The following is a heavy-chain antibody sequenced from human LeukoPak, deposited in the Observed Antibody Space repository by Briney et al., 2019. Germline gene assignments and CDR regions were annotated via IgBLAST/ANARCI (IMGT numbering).Heavy chain of an antibody. Sequence: PSETLSLTCAVYGGSFSGYYWSWIRQPPGKGLEWIGEINHSGSTNYNPPLKSRVTISVDTSKNQFSLKLSSVTAADTAVYYCARGRWELPDWGQGTLVTVSS. CDR3: ARGRWELPD. CDR1: GGSFSGYY. CDR2: INHSGST. V-gene: IGHV4-34*01. D-gene: IGHD1-26*01. J-gene: IGHJ4*02.